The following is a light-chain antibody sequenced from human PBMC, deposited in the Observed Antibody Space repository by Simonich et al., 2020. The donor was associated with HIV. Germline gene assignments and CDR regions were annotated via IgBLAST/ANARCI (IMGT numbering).Light chain of an antibody. V-gene: IGKV4-1*01. CDR1: TRVFYSSNNKNY. CDR2: WAS. J-gene: IGKJ2*01. CDR3: QQYYSTPHT. Sequence: DIVMTQSTDSLAVSLGERATINCKSSTRVFYSSNNKNYLDWYQQKPGQPPQLLIYWASTRESGVPDRVSGSGSGTDYTLTISSLQAEDVAVYYCQQYYSTPHTFGQGTKLEIK.